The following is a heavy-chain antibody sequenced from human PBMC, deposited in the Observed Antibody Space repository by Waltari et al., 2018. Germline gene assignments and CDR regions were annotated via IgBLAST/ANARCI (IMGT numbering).Heavy chain of an antibody. V-gene: IGHV4-34*01. D-gene: IGHD6-13*01. CDR1: GGSFSGYC. CDR2: INHSGST. J-gene: IGHJ4*02. Sequence: QVQLQQWGAGLLKPSETLSLTCAVYGGSFSGYCWSWIRQPPGKGLEWIGEINHSGSTNYNPSLKSRVTISVDTSKNQFSLKLSSVTAADTAVYYCAREEMLAAAGTGVGYWGQGTLVTVSS. CDR3: AREEMLAAAGTGVGY.